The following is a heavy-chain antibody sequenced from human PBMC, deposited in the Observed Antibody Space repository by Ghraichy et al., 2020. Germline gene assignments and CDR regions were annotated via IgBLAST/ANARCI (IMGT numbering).Heavy chain of an antibody. D-gene: IGHD6-19*01. CDR3: ARDSYSSGWYNYYYYGMDV. CDR2: IYSGGST. Sequence: GGSLRLSGAACGFTGSSNYMIWVRRAPVKGLEWVSVIYSGGSTYYADSVKGRFTISRDNSKNTLYLQMNSLRAEDTAVYYCARDSYSSGWYNYYYYGMDVWGQGTTVTVSS. V-gene: IGHV3-66*01. J-gene: IGHJ6*02. CDR1: GFTGSSNY.